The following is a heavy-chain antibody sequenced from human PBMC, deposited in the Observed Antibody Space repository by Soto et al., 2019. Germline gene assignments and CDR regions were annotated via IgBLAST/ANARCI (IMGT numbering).Heavy chain of an antibody. V-gene: IGHV1-3*05. D-gene: IGHD2-8*02. CDR1: GYTFTSYA. Sequence: QVQLVQSGAEEKKPGASVKGSCKASGYTFTSYAIHWVRQAPGQRHEWMGWINAGNGNTKYSQKFQGRVTITRDTSASTAYMDLSSMKSEDTAVYYCARGDWWLFDYWGQGALVTVSS. J-gene: IGHJ4*02. CDR2: INAGNGNT. CDR3: ARGDWWLFDY.